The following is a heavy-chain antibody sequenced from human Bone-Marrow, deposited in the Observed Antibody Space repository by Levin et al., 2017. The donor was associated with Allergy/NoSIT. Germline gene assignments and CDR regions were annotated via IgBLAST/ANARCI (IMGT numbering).Heavy chain of an antibody. V-gene: IGHV7-4-1*02. Sequence: GESLKISCKASGYTFTSYAMNWVRQAPGQGLEWMGWINTNTGNPTYAQGFTGRFVFSLDTSVSTAYLQISSLKAEDTAVYYCAREMAVVVPAATGGYYYYYMDVWGKGTTVTVSS. J-gene: IGHJ6*03. CDR3: AREMAVVVPAATGGYYYYYMDV. CDR1: GYTFTSYA. D-gene: IGHD2-2*01. CDR2: INTNTGNP.